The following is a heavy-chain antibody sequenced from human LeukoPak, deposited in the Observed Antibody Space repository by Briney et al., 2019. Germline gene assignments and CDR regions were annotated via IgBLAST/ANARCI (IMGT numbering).Heavy chain of an antibody. CDR3: ARQGTTYYYDSSGYTIFDY. D-gene: IGHD3-22*01. CDR2: IYYSGST. V-gene: IGHV4-38-2*01. J-gene: IGHJ4*02. Sequence: SETLSLTCAVSGYSISSGYYWGWIRQPPGKGLEWIGSIYYSGSTYYNPSLKSRVTISVDTSKNQFSLKLSSVTAADTAVYYCARQGTTYYYDSSGYTIFDYWGQGTLGTVSS. CDR1: GYSISSGYY.